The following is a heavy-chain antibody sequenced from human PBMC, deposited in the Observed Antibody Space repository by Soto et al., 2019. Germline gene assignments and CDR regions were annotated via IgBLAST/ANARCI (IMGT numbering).Heavy chain of an antibody. CDR1: GGSIRNTYY. Sequence: SETLSLTCTVSGGSIRNTYYSNSIRQPPGEGLEWIGFIYYSGTTYYNSSLKSRVTISVDTSKNQFSLKLSSVTAADTAVYYCAREETTVTTRTVFDICGQGTMVTVS. D-gene: IGHD4-17*01. CDR2: IYYSGTT. V-gene: IGHV4-30-4*01. J-gene: IGHJ3*02. CDR3: AREETTVTTRTVFDI.